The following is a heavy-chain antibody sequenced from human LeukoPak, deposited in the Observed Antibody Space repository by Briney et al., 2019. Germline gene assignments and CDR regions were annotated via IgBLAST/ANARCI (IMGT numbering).Heavy chain of an antibody. CDR3: SRDPTSGWNIYYFLY. J-gene: IGHJ4*02. CDR2: IWYDGSNK. Sequence: GGSLRLSCAASGFTFSSYGMHWVRQAPGKGLEWVAVIWYDGSNKYYADSVKGRFTISRDNSKNTLYLQMNSLRAEDTAVYYCSRDPTSGWNIYYFLYWGQGTLVTVSS. CDR1: GFTFSSYG. V-gene: IGHV3-33*01. D-gene: IGHD6-19*01.